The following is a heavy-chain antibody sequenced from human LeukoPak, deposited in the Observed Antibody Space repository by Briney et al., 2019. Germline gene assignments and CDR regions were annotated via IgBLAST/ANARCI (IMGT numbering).Heavy chain of an antibody. D-gene: IGHD6-19*01. J-gene: IGHJ4*02. CDR2: ISGSGGST. CDR3: AKVGSYSSGWYVNY. V-gene: IGHV3-23*01. CDR1: GFTFNDYT. Sequence: GGSLRLSCAGLGFTFNDYTMTWVRQTPGKGLEWVSAISGSGGSTYYADSVKGRFTISRDNSKNTLYLQMNSLRAEDTAVYYCAKVGSYSSGWYVNYWGQGTLVTVSS.